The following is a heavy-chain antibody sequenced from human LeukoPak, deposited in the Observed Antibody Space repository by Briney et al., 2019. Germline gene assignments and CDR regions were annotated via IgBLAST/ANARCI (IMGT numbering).Heavy chain of an antibody. CDR3: ARGFRDTAMFLDF. CDR2: ISGSGSPS. D-gene: IGHD5-18*01. J-gene: IGHJ4*02. CDR1: GFTFTGHE. V-gene: IGHV3-48*03. Sequence: PGGSLRLSCAASGFTFTGHEMNWVRQAPGKGLEWLSCISGSGSPSYYADSVKGRFTISRENAKNSLYLQMNSLRAEDTAIYYCARGFRDTAMFLDFWGKGTLVTVSS.